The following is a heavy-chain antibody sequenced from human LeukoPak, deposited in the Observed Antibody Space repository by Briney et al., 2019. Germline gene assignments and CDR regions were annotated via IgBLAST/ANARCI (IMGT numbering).Heavy chain of an antibody. CDR3: ARARAMATIYFDY. Sequence: GESLKISCKGSGYSFTSYWIGWVRQMPGRGLEWMGIIYPGDSDTRYSPSFQGQVTISADKSISTAYLQWSSLKASDTAMYYCARARAMATIYFDYWGQGTLVTVSS. J-gene: IGHJ4*02. CDR1: GYSFTSYW. V-gene: IGHV5-51*01. D-gene: IGHD5-24*01. CDR2: IYPGDSDT.